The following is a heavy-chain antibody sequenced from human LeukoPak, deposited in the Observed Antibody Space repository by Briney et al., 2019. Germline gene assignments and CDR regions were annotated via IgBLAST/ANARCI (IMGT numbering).Heavy chain of an antibody. CDR3: ARTDSSGWRDSDY. V-gene: IGHV4-34*01. D-gene: IGHD6-19*01. Sequence: SETLSLTCAVYGGSFSGYYWSWIRQPPGKGLEWIGEINHSGSTNYNPSLKSRVTISVDKSKNQFSLKLSSVTAADTAVYYCARTDSSGWRDSDYWGQGTLVTVSS. J-gene: IGHJ4*02. CDR2: INHSGST. CDR1: GGSFSGYY.